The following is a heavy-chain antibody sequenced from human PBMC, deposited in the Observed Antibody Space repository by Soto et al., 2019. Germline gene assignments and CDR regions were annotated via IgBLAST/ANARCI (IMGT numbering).Heavy chain of an antibody. J-gene: IGHJ4*02. Sequence: QLQLQESGPGLVKPSETLSLTCTVSGGPISSTNYYWGWIRQPPGKGLEWIGSIYYGGSTYYNPSLKSRVTISVATPKNPFSLKLSSVTAADTAVYYCATGTITMVRGALLSRPFDYLGQGTLVTVSS. V-gene: IGHV4-39*01. CDR3: ATGTITMVRGALLSRPFDY. CDR1: GGPISSTNYY. CDR2: IYYGGST. D-gene: IGHD3-10*01.